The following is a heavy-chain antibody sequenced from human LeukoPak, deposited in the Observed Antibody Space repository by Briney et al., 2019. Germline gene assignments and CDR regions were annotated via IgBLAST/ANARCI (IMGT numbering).Heavy chain of an antibody. CDR1: GYSFTSNY. J-gene: IGHJ4*02. Sequence: ASVKVSCKASGYSFTSNYIHWVRQAPGQGLEWMGMIYPRDGSTSYAQRFQDRVTVTRDTSTSTVLMALSGLRSEDTAVYYCARDQEGFDYWGQGTQVTVSS. CDR2: IYPRDGST. V-gene: IGHV1-46*01. CDR3: ARDQEGFDY.